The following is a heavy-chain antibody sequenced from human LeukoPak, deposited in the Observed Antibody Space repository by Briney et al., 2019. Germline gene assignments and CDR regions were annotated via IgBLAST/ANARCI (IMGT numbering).Heavy chain of an antibody. CDR2: INPNSGGT. D-gene: IGHD3-22*01. V-gene: IGHV1-2*02. J-gene: IGHJ4*02. CDR3: ARDRGYYDSSGYYYGGDFDY. CDR1: GYTFTSYY. Sequence: ASVKVSCKASGYTFTSYYMHWMRQAPGQGLEWMGWINPNSGGTNYAQKFQGRVTMTRDTSISTAYMELSRLRSDDTAVYYCARDRGYYDSSGYYYGGDFDYWGQGTLVTVSS.